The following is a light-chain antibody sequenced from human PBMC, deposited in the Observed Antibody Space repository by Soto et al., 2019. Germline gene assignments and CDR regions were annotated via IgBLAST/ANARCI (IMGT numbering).Light chain of an antibody. Sequence: EIVLTQSPGTLSLSPGERATLSCRASQSFSSSYLAWYQQKPSQAPRLLIYGASSRATGIPDRFSGSGSGTDFTLTISRLEPEDFAVYYCQHYGSALFTFGPGTKVDIK. CDR1: QSFSSSY. CDR2: GAS. V-gene: IGKV3-20*01. CDR3: QHYGSALFT. J-gene: IGKJ3*01.